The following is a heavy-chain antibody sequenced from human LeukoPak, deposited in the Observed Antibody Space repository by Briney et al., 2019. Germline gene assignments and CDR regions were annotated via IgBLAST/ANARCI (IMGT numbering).Heavy chain of an antibody. Sequence: SETLSLTCTVSGGSISSYYWSWIRQPPGKGLEWIGYIYYSGSTNYNPSLKSRVTISVDTSKNQFSLKLSSVTAADTAVYYCARHVGWLYDILTGQLSVNWFDPWGQGTLVTVSS. CDR2: IYYSGST. J-gene: IGHJ5*02. V-gene: IGHV4-59*08. CDR1: GGSISSYY. D-gene: IGHD3-9*01. CDR3: ARHVGWLYDILTGQLSVNWFDP.